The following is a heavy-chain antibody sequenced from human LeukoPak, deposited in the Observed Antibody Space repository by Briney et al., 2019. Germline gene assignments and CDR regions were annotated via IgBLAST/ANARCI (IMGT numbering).Heavy chain of an antibody. V-gene: IGHV3-23*01. CDR3: AKEVDGRVYAIEDYFDY. J-gene: IGHJ4*02. CDR2: ISGSGGST. D-gene: IGHD2-8*01. Sequence: GGSLRLSCAASRFTFSSYAMSWVRQAPGKGLEWVSAISGSGGSTYYADSVKGRFTISRDNSKNTLYLQMNSLRAEDTAVYYCAKEVDGRVYAIEDYFDYRGQGTLVTVSS. CDR1: RFTFSSYA.